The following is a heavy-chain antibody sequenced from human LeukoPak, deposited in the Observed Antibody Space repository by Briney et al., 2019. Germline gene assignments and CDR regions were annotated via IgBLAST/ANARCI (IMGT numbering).Heavy chain of an antibody. J-gene: IGHJ6*03. Sequence: SAXSGSGGSTYYADSVKGRFTISRDNSKNTLYLQMNSLRAEDTAVYYCARVEAAGGGYYYYMDVWGKGTTVTVSS. D-gene: IGHD6-13*01. V-gene: IGHV3-23*01. CDR3: ARVEAAGGGYYYYMDV. CDR2: XSGSGGST.